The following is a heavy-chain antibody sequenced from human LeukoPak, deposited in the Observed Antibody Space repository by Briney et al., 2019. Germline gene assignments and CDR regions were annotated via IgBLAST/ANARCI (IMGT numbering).Heavy chain of an antibody. J-gene: IGHJ4*02. CDR1: GGTFSSYA. D-gene: IGHD6-13*01. Sequence: SVKVSCKASGGTFSSYAISWVRQAPGQGLEWMGGIIPIFGTANYAQKFQGRVTITADKSTSTAYMELSSLRSEDTAVYYCARVYEAAAGLDYWGQGTLVTVSS. CDR2: IIPIFGTA. V-gene: IGHV1-69*06. CDR3: ARVYEAAAGLDY.